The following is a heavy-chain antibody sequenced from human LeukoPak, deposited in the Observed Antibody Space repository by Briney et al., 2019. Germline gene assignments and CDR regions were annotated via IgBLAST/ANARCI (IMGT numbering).Heavy chain of an antibody. CDR2: VIPTFNIR. J-gene: IGHJ4*02. D-gene: IGHD6-19*01. CDR1: GGTFSNHG. CDR3: ASDLPSPVPGKNYFDS. V-gene: IGHV1-69*10. Sequence: GASVKVSCKASGGTFSNHGVTWVRQAPGQGLEWMGRVIPTFNIRNYAQKFQGRVTITADKSTSTGYMELSSLRSDDTAVYYCASDLPSPVPGKNYFDSWGQGTLVVVSS.